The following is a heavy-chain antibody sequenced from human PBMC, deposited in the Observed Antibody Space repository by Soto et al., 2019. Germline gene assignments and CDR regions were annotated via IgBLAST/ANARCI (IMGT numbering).Heavy chain of an antibody. J-gene: IGHJ4*02. CDR2: IWYDGTNK. V-gene: IGHV3-33*01. CDR3: ARADINGEFDY. D-gene: IGHD3-22*01. Sequence: GGSLRLSCAASGFTFISYGMHWVRQAPGKGLEWVAVIWYDGTNKYYADSVKGRFTISRDSSKNTLYLQMSSLRAEDTAVYYCARADINGEFDYWGQGTLVTVSS. CDR1: GFTFISYG.